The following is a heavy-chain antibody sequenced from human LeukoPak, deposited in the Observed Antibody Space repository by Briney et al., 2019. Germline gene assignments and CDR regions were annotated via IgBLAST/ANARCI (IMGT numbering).Heavy chain of an antibody. Sequence: SETLSLTCTVSGGSISGYYWTWLRQPDGKGLEWVGEINHSGSNNYNPSLKSRVTISVDKSKTQFSLKLSSVTAADTAVYYCAREGSSSRTEGVIDYWGQGTLVTVSS. J-gene: IGHJ4*02. CDR3: AREGSSSRTEGVIDY. CDR1: GGSISGYY. CDR2: INHSGSN. V-gene: IGHV4-34*01. D-gene: IGHD6-13*01.